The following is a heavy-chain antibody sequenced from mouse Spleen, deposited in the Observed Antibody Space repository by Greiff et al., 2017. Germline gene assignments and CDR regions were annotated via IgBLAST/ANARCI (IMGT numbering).Heavy chain of an antibody. CDR1: GYSITSGYY. V-gene: IGHV3-6*01. Sequence: VQLQQSGPGLVKPSQSLSLTCSVTGYSITSGYYWNWIRQFPGNKLEWMGYISYDGSNNYNPSLKNRISITRDTSKNQFFLKLNSVTTEDTATYYCARDRGGNGAYWGQGTLVTVSA. CDR3: ARDRGGNGAY. CDR2: ISYDGSN. D-gene: IGHD2-1*01. J-gene: IGHJ3*01.